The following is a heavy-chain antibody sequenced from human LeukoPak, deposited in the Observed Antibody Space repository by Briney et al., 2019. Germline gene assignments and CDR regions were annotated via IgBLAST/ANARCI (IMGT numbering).Heavy chain of an antibody. Sequence: SCKVSGYTLTELSMHWVRQAPGKGLEWVAVISYDGSNKYYADSVKGRFTISRDNSKNTLYLQMNSLRAEDTAVYYCACSWYNAFDIWGQGTMVTVSS. D-gene: IGHD6-13*01. CDR1: GYTLTELS. CDR2: ISYDGSNK. V-gene: IGHV3-30*03. J-gene: IGHJ3*02. CDR3: ACSWYNAFDI.